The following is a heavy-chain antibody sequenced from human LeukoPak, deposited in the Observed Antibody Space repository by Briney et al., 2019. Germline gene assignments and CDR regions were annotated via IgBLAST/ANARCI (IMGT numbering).Heavy chain of an antibody. V-gene: IGHV4-39*01. CDR1: GGSISSSSYY. J-gene: IGHJ4*02. Sequence: PSETLSLTCTVSGGSISSSSYYWGWIRQPPGKGLEWIGSIYYSGSTYYNPSLKSRVTISVGTSKNQFSLKLSSVTAADTAVYYCAAEPDYYFDYWGQGTLVTVSS. CDR3: AAEPDYYFDY. CDR2: IYYSGST. D-gene: IGHD1-14*01.